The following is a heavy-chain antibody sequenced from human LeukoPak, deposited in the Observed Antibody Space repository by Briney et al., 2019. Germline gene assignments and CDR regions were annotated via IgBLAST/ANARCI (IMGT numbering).Heavy chain of an antibody. J-gene: IGHJ5*02. V-gene: IGHV1-18*01. CDR3: ARGGGGRGPTYYDFWSGYSTFDP. CDR2: ISAYNGNT. D-gene: IGHD3-3*01. Sequence: GASVKVSCKASGYTFTSYGISWVRQAPGQGLEWMGWISAYNGNTNYAQKLQGRVTMTTDTSTSTAYMELRSLRSDDTAVYYCARGGGGRGPTYYDFWSGYSTFDPWGQGTLVTVSS. CDR1: GYTFTSYG.